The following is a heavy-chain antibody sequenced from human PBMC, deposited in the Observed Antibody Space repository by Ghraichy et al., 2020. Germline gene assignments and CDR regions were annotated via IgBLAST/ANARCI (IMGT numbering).Heavy chain of an antibody. CDR1: GGTFSSYA. J-gene: IGHJ3*02. V-gene: IGHV1-69*05. D-gene: IGHD4-17*01. Sequence: SVKVSCKASGGTFSSYAISWVRQAPGQGLEWMGGIIPIFGTANYAQKFQGRVTITTDESTSTAYMELSSLRSEDTAVYYCARGSVGYGDDLDKGYAFDIWGQGTMVTVSS. CDR3: ARGSVGYGDDLDKGYAFDI. CDR2: IIPIFGTA.